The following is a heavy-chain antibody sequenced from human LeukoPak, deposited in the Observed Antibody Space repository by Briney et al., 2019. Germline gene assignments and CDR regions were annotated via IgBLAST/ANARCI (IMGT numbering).Heavy chain of an antibody. CDR1: GFTFSSYA. J-gene: IGHJ4*02. V-gene: IGHV3-23*01. CDR3: AKSDYDTRPYYLDY. CDR2: ISGSGGST. D-gene: IGHD3-22*01. Sequence: HPGGPLRLSCAASGFTFSSYAMTWVRQAPGKGLEWVSGISGSGGSTYYADSVKGRFTISRDNSKNTLYLQMNSLRAEDTAVYYCAKSDYDTRPYYLDYWGQGTLVTVSS.